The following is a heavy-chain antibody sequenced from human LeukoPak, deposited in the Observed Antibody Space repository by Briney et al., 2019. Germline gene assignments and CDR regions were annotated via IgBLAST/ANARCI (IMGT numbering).Heavy chain of an antibody. V-gene: IGHV1-18*01. Sequence: ASVKVSCKASGYTFTSYGISWVRQAPGQGLEWMGWISAYNGNTNYAQKLQGRVTMTTDTSTSTAYMELRSLRSDDTAVYYCXXXXXXXXXXTIFGAPRDYYYYGMDVWGQGTTVTVSS. CDR2: ISAYNGNT. CDR3: XXXXXXXXXXTIFGAPRDYYYYGMDV. J-gene: IGHJ6*02. CDR1: GYTFTSYG. D-gene: IGHD3-3*01.